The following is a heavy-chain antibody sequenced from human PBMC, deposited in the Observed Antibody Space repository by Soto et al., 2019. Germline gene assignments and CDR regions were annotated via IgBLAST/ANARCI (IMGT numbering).Heavy chain of an antibody. CDR1: GFSLSDYS. Sequence: DVQLVESGGGLVKPGGSLRLSCAASGFSLSDYSMNWIRQAPGKGLEWVASISSSSFIHYAESMKGRFTISRDNAKNSLYLQMNSLSAEDTAVYYCAGSSDDGRDNWGQGTLVTVSS. CDR3: AGSSDDGRDN. CDR2: ISSSSFI. J-gene: IGHJ4*02. D-gene: IGHD1-26*01. V-gene: IGHV3-21*01.